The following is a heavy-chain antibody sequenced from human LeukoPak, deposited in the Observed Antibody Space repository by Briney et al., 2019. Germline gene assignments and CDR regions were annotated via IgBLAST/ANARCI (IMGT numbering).Heavy chain of an antibody. CDR1: GFTFSAYY. J-gene: IGHJ4*02. Sequence: GGSLRLSCAASGFTFSAYYMNWLRQAPGKGLEWVSYTNPRGNTIYYADSVKGRFTVSRDNAKNSVYLQMNSLRAEDTAVYYCARRVTVFGVVVGPIDYWGQGTLVTVSS. V-gene: IGHV3-11*01. CDR2: TNPRGNTI. CDR3: ARRVTVFGVVVGPIDY. D-gene: IGHD3-3*01.